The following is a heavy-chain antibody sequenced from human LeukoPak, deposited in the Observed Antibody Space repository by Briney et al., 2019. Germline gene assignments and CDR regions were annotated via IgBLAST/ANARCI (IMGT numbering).Heavy chain of an antibody. V-gene: IGHV4-59*01. Sequence: SETLSLTCTVSGGSISSYYWSWIRQPPGKGLEWIGYIYYSGSTNYNPSLKSRVTISVDTSKNQFSLKLSSVTAADTAVYYCARGQSYDSSGYYYYVDYFDYWGQGTLVTVSS. J-gene: IGHJ4*02. D-gene: IGHD3-22*01. CDR1: GGSISSYY. CDR3: ARGQSYDSSGYYYYVDYFDY. CDR2: IYYSGST.